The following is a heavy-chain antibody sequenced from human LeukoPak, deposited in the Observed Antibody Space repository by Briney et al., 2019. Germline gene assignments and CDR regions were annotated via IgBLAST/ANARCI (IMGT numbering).Heavy chain of an antibody. CDR1: GYSFTSYW. Sequence: GESLKISCKGSGYSFTSYWMHWVRQAPGKGLVWVSRINSDGSSTSYADSVKGRFTISRDNAKNTLYLQMNSLRAEDTAVYYCARGPSGYHNTGGQGTLVTVSS. V-gene: IGHV3-74*01. CDR3: ARGPSGYHNT. D-gene: IGHD5-12*01. J-gene: IGHJ4*02. CDR2: INSDGSST.